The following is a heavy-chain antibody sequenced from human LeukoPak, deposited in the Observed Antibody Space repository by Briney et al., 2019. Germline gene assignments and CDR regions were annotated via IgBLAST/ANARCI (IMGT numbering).Heavy chain of an antibody. CDR3: ASVRGYSYYFDY. V-gene: IGHV4-59*01. CDR2: IYYSGST. Sequence: SETLSLTCTVSGGSIGSYYWSWIRQPPGKGLEWIGYIYYSGSTNYNPSLKSRVTISVDTSKNQFSLKLSSVTAADTAVYYCASVRGYSYYFDYWGQGTLVTVSS. D-gene: IGHD5-18*01. J-gene: IGHJ4*02. CDR1: GGSIGSYY.